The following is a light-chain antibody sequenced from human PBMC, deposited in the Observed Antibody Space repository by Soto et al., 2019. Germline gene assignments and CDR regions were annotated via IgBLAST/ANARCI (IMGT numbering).Light chain of an antibody. V-gene: IGKV1-27*01. Sequence: DIQMTQSPSSLSASVRDRVTITCRASQGLSNYLAWYQQKPGKVPKLLIYAASPLQSGVPSRFRGSGSGTDFTLTISSLQPEYVATYYCQTYYSAPWTFGQGTKVEIK. CDR3: QTYYSAPWT. J-gene: IGKJ1*01. CDR1: QGLSNY. CDR2: AAS.